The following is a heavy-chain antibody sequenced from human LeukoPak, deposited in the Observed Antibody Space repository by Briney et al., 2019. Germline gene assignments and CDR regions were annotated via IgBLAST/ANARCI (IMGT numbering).Heavy chain of an antibody. CDR2: ISSSSSTI. D-gene: IGHD2-15*01. CDR3: AREARLAIVVVVAAPYYMDV. V-gene: IGHV3-48*01. CDR1: GFTFSSYE. Sequence: GGSLRLSCAASGFTFSSYEMNWVRQAPGKGLEWVSYISSSSSTIYYADSVKGRFTISRDNAENSLYLQMNSLRAEDTAVYYCAREARLAIVVVVAAPYYMDVWGKGTTVTVSS. J-gene: IGHJ6*03.